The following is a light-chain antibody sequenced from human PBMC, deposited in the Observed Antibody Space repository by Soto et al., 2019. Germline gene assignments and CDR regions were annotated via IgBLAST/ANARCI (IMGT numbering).Light chain of an antibody. V-gene: IGKV3-20*01. CDR3: QQYGGSRT. J-gene: IGKJ1*01. CDR2: GAS. Sequence: EIVLTQSPATLSLSPGERGTLSCRASESVTDYLAWYQQKPGQAPSLLIYGASTRATGVPDRFSGSGSGTDFTLTISRLEPEDFAVYYCQQYGGSRTFGQGTKVDTK. CDR1: ESVTDY.